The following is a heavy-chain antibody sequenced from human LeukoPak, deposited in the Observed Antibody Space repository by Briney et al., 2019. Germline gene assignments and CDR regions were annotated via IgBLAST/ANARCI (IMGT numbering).Heavy chain of an antibody. D-gene: IGHD3-16*02. CDR1: GFTFSSYS. CDR2: ISSSSSYI. V-gene: IGHV3-21*01. CDR3: ASIPYDYVWGSYRYPNDAFDI. J-gene: IGHJ3*02. Sequence: GGSLRLSCAASGFTFSSYSMNWVRQAPGKGLEWVSYISSSSSYIYYADSVKGRFTISRDNAKNSLYLQMNGLRAEDTAVYYCASIPYDYVWGSYRYPNDAFDIWGQGTMVTVSS.